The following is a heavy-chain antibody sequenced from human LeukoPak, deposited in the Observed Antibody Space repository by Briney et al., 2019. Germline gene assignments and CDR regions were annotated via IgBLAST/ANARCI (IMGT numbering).Heavy chain of an antibody. CDR3: ARATDPLIPTVKY. Sequence: ASVKVSCEASGYTFTGYYMHWVRQAPGQGLEWMGWINPNSGGTNYAQKFQGRVTMTRDTSISTAYMELSRLRSDDTAVYYCARATDPLIPTVKYWGQGTPVTVSS. CDR1: GYTFTGYY. V-gene: IGHV1-2*02. J-gene: IGHJ4*02. D-gene: IGHD4-17*01. CDR2: INPNSGGT.